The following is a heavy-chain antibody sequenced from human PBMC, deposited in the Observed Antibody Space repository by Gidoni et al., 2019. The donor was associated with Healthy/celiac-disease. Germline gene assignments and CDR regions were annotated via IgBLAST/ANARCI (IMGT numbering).Heavy chain of an antibody. D-gene: IGHD5-18*01. CDR2: ISWNSGSI. J-gene: IGHJ4*02. CDR3: AKDKSRGYSYGLFDY. Sequence: EVQLVESGGGLVQTGRSLRLSCAASGFTFDDYAMHWVRQAPGKGLEWVSGISWNSGSIGYADSVKGRFTISRDNAKNSLYLQMNSLRAEDTALYYCAKDKSRGYSYGLFDYWGQGTLVTVSS. CDR1: GFTFDDYA. V-gene: IGHV3-9*01.